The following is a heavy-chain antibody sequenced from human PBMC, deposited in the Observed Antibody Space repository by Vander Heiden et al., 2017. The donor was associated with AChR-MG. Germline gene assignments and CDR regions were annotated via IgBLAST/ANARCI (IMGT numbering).Heavy chain of an antibody. V-gene: IGHV3-30*02. Sequence: QVQLVASGGGVVQPGGSLRLSCAASGFTFSSYGMHWVRQAPGKGLEWVAFIRYDGSNKYYADSVKGRFTISRDNSKNTLYLQMNSLRAEDTAVYYCAKWPGSWIRGDWHGIDVWGQGTTVTVSS. CDR2: IRYDGSNK. CDR1: GFTFSSYG. CDR3: AKWPGSWIRGDWHGIDV. J-gene: IGHJ6*02. D-gene: IGHD2-2*03.